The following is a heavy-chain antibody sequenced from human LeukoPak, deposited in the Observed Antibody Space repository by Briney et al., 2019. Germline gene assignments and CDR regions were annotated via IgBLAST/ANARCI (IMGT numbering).Heavy chain of an antibody. Sequence: GASVKVSCKASGYTLTDYYIHWVRQAPGQGLEWMGWMNPNSGDTNSAQSFQGRVTMTRETSISTAYMELSRLRFDDTAVYYCARVRRYYYGMDVWGRGTTVTVSS. CDR1: GYTLTDYY. CDR2: MNPNSGDT. V-gene: IGHV1-2*02. CDR3: ARVRRYYYGMDV. J-gene: IGHJ6*02.